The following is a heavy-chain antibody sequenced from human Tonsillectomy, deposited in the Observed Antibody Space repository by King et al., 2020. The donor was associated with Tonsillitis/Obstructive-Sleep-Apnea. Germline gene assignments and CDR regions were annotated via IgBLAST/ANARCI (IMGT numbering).Heavy chain of an antibody. Sequence: VQLVESGGGLVQPGGSLRLSCAASGFTFSSYAMSWVRQAPGKGLEWVSAISGSGGSTYYADSVKGRFTISRDNSKNTLYLQMNSLRADDTAVYYCAKDRYCSSTSCYSSTREQTDWMVDYWGQGTLVTVSS. CDR1: GFTFSSYA. J-gene: IGHJ4*02. D-gene: IGHD2-2*02. CDR2: ISGSGGST. V-gene: IGHV3-23*04. CDR3: AKDRYCSSTSCYSSTREQTDWMVDY.